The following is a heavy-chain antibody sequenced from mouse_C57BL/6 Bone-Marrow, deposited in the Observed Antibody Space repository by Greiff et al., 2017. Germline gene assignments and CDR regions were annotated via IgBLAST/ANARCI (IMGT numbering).Heavy chain of an antibody. CDR3: ARQGVVGTDFYY. J-gene: IGHJ2*01. CDR2: ISGGGGNT. V-gene: IGHV5-9*01. D-gene: IGHD1-1*01. Sequence: EVKLVESGGGLVKPGGSLKLSCAASGFTFSSYTMSWVRQTPEKRLEWVATISGGGGNTYYPDSVKGRFTISRDNAKNTLYLQMSSLRSEDTALYCCARQGVVGTDFYYWGQGTTLTVSS. CDR1: GFTFSSYT.